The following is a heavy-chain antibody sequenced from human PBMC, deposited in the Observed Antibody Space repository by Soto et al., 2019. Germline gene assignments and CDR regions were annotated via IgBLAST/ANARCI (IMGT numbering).Heavy chain of an antibody. CDR2: MNPNSGNT. CDR3: ARVGYSRSWYVAFDI. CDR1: GYTFTSYD. V-gene: IGHV1-8*01. Sequence: ASVKVSCKASGYTFTSYDINWVRQATGQGLEWMGWMNPNSGNTSYAQKFQGWVTMTRDTSISTAYMELSRLRSDDTAVYYCARVGYSRSWYVAFDIWGKGTMVTV. J-gene: IGHJ3*02. D-gene: IGHD6-13*01.